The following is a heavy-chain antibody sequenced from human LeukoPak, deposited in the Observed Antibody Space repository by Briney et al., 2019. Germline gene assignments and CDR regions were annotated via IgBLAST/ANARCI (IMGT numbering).Heavy chain of an antibody. J-gene: IGHJ4*02. CDR2: IIPIFGTA. V-gene: IGHV1-69*13. CDR1: GGTFTIYA. CDR3: ASREMATIGPFDY. Sequence: GASVTVSCKASGGTFTIYAISWVRQAPGQGSEWMGGIIPIFGTANYAQKFQGRVTFTADESTSTAYMELSRLRPEDTAVYYCASREMATIGPFDYWGQRTLVTVSS. D-gene: IGHD5-24*01.